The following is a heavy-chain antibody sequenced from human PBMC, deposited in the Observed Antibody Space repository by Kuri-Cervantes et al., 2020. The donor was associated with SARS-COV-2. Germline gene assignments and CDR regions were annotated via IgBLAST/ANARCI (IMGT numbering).Heavy chain of an antibody. J-gene: IGHJ4*02. CDR2: FDPEDGET. V-gene: IGHV1-24*01. CDR3: ATDPTYWQPIAPKV. Sequence: GGSLRLSCAASGFTFSSYAMHWVRQAPGKGLEWMGGFDPEDGETIYAQKFQGRVTMTEDTSTDTAYMELSSLRSEDTAVYYCATDPTYWQPIAPKVWGQGTLVTVSS. D-gene: IGHD2-15*01. CDR1: GFTFSSYA.